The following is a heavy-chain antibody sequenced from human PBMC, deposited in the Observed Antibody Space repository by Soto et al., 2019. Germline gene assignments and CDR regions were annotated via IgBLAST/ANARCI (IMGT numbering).Heavy chain of an antibody. CDR3: ARRAEGQQLVNRAFDI. D-gene: IGHD6-13*01. CDR1: GYSFTSYW. CDR2: IYPGDSDT. Sequence: GESLKISCKGSGYSFTSYWIGWVRQMPGKGLEWMGIIYPGDSDTRYSPSFQGQVTISADKSISTAYLQWSSLKASDTAMYYCARRAEGQQLVNRAFDIWGQGTMVTVSS. V-gene: IGHV5-51*01. J-gene: IGHJ3*02.